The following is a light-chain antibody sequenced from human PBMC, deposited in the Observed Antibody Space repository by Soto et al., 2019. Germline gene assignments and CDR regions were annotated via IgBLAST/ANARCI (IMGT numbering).Light chain of an antibody. CDR3: CSYAGVDYV. CDR1: SSDVGGYNY. CDR2: DVG. V-gene: IGLV2-11*01. J-gene: IGLJ1*01. Sequence: QSALTQPRSVSGSPGQSVTISCTGTSSDVGGYNYVSWYQQHPGKAPKLMIYDVGKRPSGVPDRFSGSKSGNTASLTISGLQAEDEADYYCCSYAGVDYVFGTGTKVTVL.